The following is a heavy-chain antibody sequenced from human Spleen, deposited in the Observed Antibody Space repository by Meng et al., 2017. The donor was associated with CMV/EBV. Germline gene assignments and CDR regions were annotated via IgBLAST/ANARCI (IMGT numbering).Heavy chain of an antibody. J-gene: IGHJ4*02. CDR2: ISYDGSDK. CDR3: AKGSDIVVDF. V-gene: IGHV3-30*02. D-gene: IGHD2-15*01. CDR1: GFSFSSYG. Sequence: GESLKISCAASGFSFSSYGMHWVRQAPGKGLEWVAFISYDGSDKYYTDSVKGRFTISRENSKNKLYLQMNSLRAEDTAVYYCAKGSDIVVDFWGQGSLVTVSS.